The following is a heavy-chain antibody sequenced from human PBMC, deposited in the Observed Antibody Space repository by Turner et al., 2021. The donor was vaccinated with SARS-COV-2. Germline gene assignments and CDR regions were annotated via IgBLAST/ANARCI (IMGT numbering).Heavy chain of an antibody. CDR3: ARAPQLTVWFDP. Sequence: QLQLQESGPGLVKPSETLSLTCTVSGGSISSSRYYWGWIRQPPGKGLEWIGSIYYSGSTYYNPSLKSRVTISVDTSKNQFSLKLSSVTAADTAVYYCARAPQLTVWFDPWGQGTLVTVSS. CDR1: GGSISSSRYY. CDR2: IYYSGST. V-gene: IGHV4-39*01. D-gene: IGHD3-9*01. J-gene: IGHJ5*02.